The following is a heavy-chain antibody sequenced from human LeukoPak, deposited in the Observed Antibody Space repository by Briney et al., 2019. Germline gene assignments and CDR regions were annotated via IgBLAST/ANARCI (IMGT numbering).Heavy chain of an antibody. CDR2: IKQDGSEK. V-gene: IGHV3-7*03. J-gene: IGHJ4*02. CDR1: GITLSSYW. D-gene: IGHD2-21*02. CDR3: ARDYCGGDCPNDY. Sequence: PGGSLRLSCAASGITLSSYWMSWVRKAPGKGLEWVANIKQDGSEKYYVDSVKGRFTISRDNAKNSLYLQMNSLRAEDTAVYYCARDYCGGDCPNDYWGQGTLVTVSS.